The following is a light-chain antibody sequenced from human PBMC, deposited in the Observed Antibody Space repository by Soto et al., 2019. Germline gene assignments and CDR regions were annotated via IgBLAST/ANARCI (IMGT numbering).Light chain of an antibody. Sequence: DSQMXQSPSSLSASVGDRVTITCRASQSISSYLNWYQQKPGKAPKLLIYAASSLQSGVPSRFSGSGSGTDFTLTISSLQPEDFATYYCQQSYSTPLTFGGGTKVDIK. CDR3: QQSYSTPLT. CDR1: QSISSY. J-gene: IGKJ4*01. V-gene: IGKV1-39*01. CDR2: AAS.